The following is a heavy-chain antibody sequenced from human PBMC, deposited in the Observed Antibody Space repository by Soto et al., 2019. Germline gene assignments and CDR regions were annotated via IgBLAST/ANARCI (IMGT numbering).Heavy chain of an antibody. Sequence: GGSLRLSCAASGFTFSSYGMSWVRQAPGKGLEWVANIKQDGSEKYYVDSVKGRFTLTKDNAKNSLYLKMNSLRAEDTAVYYCARGRGYSYGPLRYYYYYGMDVWGQGTTVTVSS. J-gene: IGHJ6*02. CDR1: GFTFSSYG. CDR3: ARGRGYSYGPLRYYYYYGMDV. CDR2: IKQDGSEK. D-gene: IGHD5-18*01. V-gene: IGHV3-7*04.